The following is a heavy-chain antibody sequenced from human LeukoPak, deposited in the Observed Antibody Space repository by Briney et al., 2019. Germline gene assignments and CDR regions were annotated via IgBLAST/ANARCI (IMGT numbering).Heavy chain of an antibody. CDR1: GGSISSYY. V-gene: IGHV4-59*01. CDR2: IYYSGST. CDR3: ARCYSSGWLDY. J-gene: IGHJ4*02. D-gene: IGHD6-19*01. Sequence: PSETLSLTCTVSGGSISSYYWSWIRQPPGKGLEWIGYIYYSGSTNYNPSLKSRVTISLDTSKKQFSLKLSSVTAADTGVYYCARCYSSGWLDYWGQGTLVTVSS.